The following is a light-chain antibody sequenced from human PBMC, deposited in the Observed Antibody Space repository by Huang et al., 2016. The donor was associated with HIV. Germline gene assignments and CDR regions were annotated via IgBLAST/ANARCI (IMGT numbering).Light chain of an antibody. CDR2: AAS. V-gene: IGKV1-9*01. CDR1: QGIGTF. CDR3: QQLNSYPLT. Sequence: IQLTQSPSSLSASVGDRVTIACRASQGIGTFLAWYQQKPGKAPKLLIEAASTLQRGGPSRFSGGGSGTNFTLTISSLQPEDFATYYCQQLNSYPLTFGGGTEVEIK. J-gene: IGKJ4*01.